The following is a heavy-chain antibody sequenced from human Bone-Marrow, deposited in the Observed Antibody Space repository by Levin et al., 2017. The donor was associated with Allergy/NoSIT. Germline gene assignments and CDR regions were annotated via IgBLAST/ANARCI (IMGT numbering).Heavy chain of an antibody. CDR1: VGTFSSYG. V-gene: IGHV1-69*06. CDR3: AAMMYISSSFTYDSNYNMDA. Sequence: SVKVSCKASVGTFSSYGLTWVRQAPGQGLEWMGGINPIFGTTHYAQNFQGRLTIIADKITSTAYMELNSLRADDTAVYYCAAMMYISSSFTYDSNYNMDAWGKGTTVIVSS. D-gene: IGHD6-6*01. CDR2: INPIFGTT. J-gene: IGHJ6*03.